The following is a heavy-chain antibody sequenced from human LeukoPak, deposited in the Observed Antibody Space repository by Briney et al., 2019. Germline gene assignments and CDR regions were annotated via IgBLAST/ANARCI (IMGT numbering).Heavy chain of an antibody. CDR1: GDTFSNYG. D-gene: IGHD2-15*01. CDR2: VSALNGNT. J-gene: IGHJ1*01. CDR3: ATLQPAAAHFEH. Sequence: GDSVKVSCTASGDTFSNYGVSWVRQAPGQGLEWMGWVSALNGNTNVAQKVQGRLTLTRDTSTGTAHMELRSLTSDDTAVYYCATLQPAAAHFEHWGQGTLVTVST. V-gene: IGHV1-18*01.